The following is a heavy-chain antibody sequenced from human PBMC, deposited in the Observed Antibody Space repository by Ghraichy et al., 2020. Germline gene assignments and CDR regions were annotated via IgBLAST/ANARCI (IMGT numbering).Heavy chain of an antibody. J-gene: IGHJ4*02. Sequence: GGSLRLSCAASGFTFSSYSMNWVRQAPGKGLEWVSSISSSSSYIYYADSVKGRFTISRDNAKNSLYLQMNSLRAEDTAVYYCARDLGYGDYETTHTYYFDYWGQGTLVTVSS. V-gene: IGHV3-21*01. CDR2: ISSSSSYI. CDR1: GFTFSSYS. CDR3: ARDLGYGDYETTHTYYFDY. D-gene: IGHD4-17*01.